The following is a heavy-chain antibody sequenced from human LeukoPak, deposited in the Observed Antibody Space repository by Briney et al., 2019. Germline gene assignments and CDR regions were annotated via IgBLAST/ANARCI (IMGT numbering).Heavy chain of an antibody. CDR1: GFDFSSYW. CDR2: IDTDGTIT. V-gene: IGHV3-74*01. Sequence: GGSLRLSCAASGFDFSSYWMHWVRQVPGRGPVWVSHIDTDGTITNYADSVKGRFTVSRDNSKNTLYLQMHSLSPEDTAVYYCAKFIFYSGSEGYGDRWGQGTLVTVSS. CDR3: AKFIFYSGSEGYGDR. D-gene: IGHD3-10*01. J-gene: IGHJ5*02.